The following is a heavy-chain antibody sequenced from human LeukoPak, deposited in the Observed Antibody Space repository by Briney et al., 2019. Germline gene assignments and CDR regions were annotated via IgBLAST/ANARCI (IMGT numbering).Heavy chain of an antibody. Sequence: SVKVSCKASGGTFSSYAISWVRQAPGQGLEWMGRIIPIFGTANYAQKFQGRVTITTDESTSTAYMELSSLRSEDTAVYYCARGTYYYDSSGYFFDYWGQGTLVIVSS. CDR3: ARGTYYYDSSGYFFDY. J-gene: IGHJ4*02. V-gene: IGHV1-69*05. CDR1: GGTFSSYA. D-gene: IGHD3-22*01. CDR2: IIPIFGTA.